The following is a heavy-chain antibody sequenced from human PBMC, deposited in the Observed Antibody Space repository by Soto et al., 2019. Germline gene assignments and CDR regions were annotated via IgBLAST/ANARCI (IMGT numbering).Heavy chain of an antibody. V-gene: IGHV4-4*02. CDR1: GASMSSSNW. CDR3: ARDYGGLYFDL. J-gene: IGHJ2*01. D-gene: IGHD4-17*01. CDR2: VYPSGTS. Sequence: QVQLQESGPGLVKPSGTLWLTCAVSGASMSSSNWWSWVRQPPGKGLEWIGEVYPSGTSNYNPSLESRVTMSVDKSNNHLSLKLTSVSAADTAVYHCARDYGGLYFDLWGRGTLVTVSS.